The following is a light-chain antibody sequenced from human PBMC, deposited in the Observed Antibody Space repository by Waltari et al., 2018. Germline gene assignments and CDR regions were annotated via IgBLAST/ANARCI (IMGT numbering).Light chain of an antibody. CDR2: EGT. V-gene: IGLV2-23*01. CDR1: TSDVGGYNL. CDR3: SSYARSDNSVL. J-gene: IGLJ2*01. Sequence: QSALTQPASVSGSPGQSITISCTGSTSDVGGYNLFSWYRQFSNKAPQLIIYEGTRRPSGVSSRFSASKSGNTASLTISGLQAEDEALYYCSSYARSDNSVLFGGGTQLSVL.